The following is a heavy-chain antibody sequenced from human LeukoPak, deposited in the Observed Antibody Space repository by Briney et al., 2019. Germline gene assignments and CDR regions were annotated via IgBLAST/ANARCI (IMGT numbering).Heavy chain of an antibody. V-gene: IGHV1-69*05. CDR2: IIPTRPTA. D-gene: IGHD3-22*01. Sequence: SVRVSSKLSVGTFSNYVISWVPQAPGQGVGWMVGIIPTRPTATYAQKFQGRVSITTDESTSTAYMELSSLTFEDTAVYYCARSHSSGYYAPFDYWGQGTLVTVSS. CDR3: ARSHSSGYYAPFDY. J-gene: IGHJ4*02. CDR1: VGTFSNYV.